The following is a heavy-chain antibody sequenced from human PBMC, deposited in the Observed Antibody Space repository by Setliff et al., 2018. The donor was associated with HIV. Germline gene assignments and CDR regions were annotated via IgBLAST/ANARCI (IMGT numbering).Heavy chain of an antibody. D-gene: IGHD3-3*01. Sequence: GGSLRLSCAASGFTFSSYSMNWVRQAPGKGLEWVAVMYYDGVTTYYADSVRGRFTISRDGSKNMIFLQMNSLRVDDTAVYYCARGRVLEWLLNHWGQGTRVTVSS. V-gene: IGHV3-33*08. J-gene: IGHJ4*02. CDR2: MYYDGVTT. CDR1: GFTFSSYS. CDR3: ARGRVLEWLLNH.